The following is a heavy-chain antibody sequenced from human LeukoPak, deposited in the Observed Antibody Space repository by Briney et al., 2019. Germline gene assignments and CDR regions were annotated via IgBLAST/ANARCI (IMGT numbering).Heavy chain of an antibody. J-gene: IGHJ4*02. CDR2: ISGSDGST. D-gene: IGHD2-2*01. Sequence: GGSLRLSCAASGFTVSNNYMNWVRQAPGKGLEWVSVISGSDGSTYYADSVKGRFTISRDNSRNTLYVQMNSLTAEDTAVYYCAKDRHCSSISCYRGYFDYWGQGTLVTVSS. V-gene: IGHV3-23*01. CDR3: AKDRHCSSISCYRGYFDY. CDR1: GFTVSNNY.